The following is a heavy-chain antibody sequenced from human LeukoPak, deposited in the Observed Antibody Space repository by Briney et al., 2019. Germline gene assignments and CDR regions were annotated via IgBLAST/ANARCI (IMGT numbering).Heavy chain of an antibody. V-gene: IGHV3-23*01. J-gene: IGHJ5*02. CDR2: ISGSGDST. CDR3: RKIGRPALWATGLKP. Sequence: GGSLRLSCAASGFSFSSYAIHWVRQAPGKGLEWVSAISGSGDSTYYPDAVKGRFTISRDNSKNTLYLQMGSLRVEDTAVYYCRKIGRPALWATGLKPGGQGTLVTVSS. D-gene: IGHD2-15*01. CDR1: GFSFSSYA.